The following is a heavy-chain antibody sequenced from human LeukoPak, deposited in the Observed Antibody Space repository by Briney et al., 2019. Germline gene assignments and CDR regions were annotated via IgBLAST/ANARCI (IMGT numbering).Heavy chain of an antibody. D-gene: IGHD3-10*01. Sequence: GASVKVSCKASGYTITGCYIHWVRQAPGQGLDWMGWINPDTGGTNYAQKFQGRVTMTRDTSISTAHMELSRLTSDDTAVYYCARSPTGTGRFDYWGQGTLVTVSS. V-gene: IGHV1-2*02. J-gene: IGHJ4*02. CDR3: ARSPTGTGRFDY. CDR1: GYTITGCY. CDR2: INPDTGGT.